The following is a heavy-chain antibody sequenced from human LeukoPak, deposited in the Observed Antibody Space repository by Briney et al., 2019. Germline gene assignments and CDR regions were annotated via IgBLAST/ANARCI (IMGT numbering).Heavy chain of an antibody. Sequence: ASVKVSCKASGYTFTSYGISWVRQAPGQGLEWMGWISAYNGNTNYAQKLQGRVTMTTDTSTSTAYMELRSLRSDDTAVYYCARGLMYYYDSSGYYRKSNFDYWGQGTLVTVSS. CDR1: GYTFTSYG. CDR2: ISAYNGNT. V-gene: IGHV1-18*01. D-gene: IGHD3-22*01. CDR3: ARGLMYYYDSSGYYRKSNFDY. J-gene: IGHJ4*02.